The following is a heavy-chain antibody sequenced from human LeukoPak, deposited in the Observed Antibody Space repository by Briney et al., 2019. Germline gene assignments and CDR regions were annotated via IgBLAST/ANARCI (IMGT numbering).Heavy chain of an antibody. J-gene: IGHJ4*02. CDR2: INHSGST. CDR1: GGSFSGYY. V-gene: IGHV4-34*01. D-gene: IGHD2-21*02. CDR3: ASEDAYCRGDCYPY. Sequence: PSETLSLTCAVYGGSFSGYYWSWIRQPPGKGLEWIGEINHSGSTNYNPSLKSRVTISVDTSKNQFSLKLSSVTAADTAVYYCASEDAYCRGDCYPYWGQGTLVTVSS.